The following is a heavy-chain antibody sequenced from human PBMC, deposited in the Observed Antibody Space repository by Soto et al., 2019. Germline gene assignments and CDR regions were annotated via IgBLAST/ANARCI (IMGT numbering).Heavy chain of an antibody. CDR2: ISSGSKTI. V-gene: IGHV3-48*02. J-gene: IGHJ4*02. D-gene: IGHD3-9*01. Sequence: GSLRLSCXASGFTFSGYSVNWVRQAPGKGLEWVSYISSGSKTIYYAESVKGRFTVSRDNARNSQYLQMNSLRDEDTAVYYCAREDILGVRSFDYWGQGTLVTVSS. CDR1: GFTFSGYS. CDR3: AREDILGVRSFDY.